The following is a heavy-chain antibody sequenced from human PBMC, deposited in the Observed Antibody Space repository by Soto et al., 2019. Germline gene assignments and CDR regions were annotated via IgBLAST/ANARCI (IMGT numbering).Heavy chain of an antibody. CDR3: VSDDCSGGTCYGGY. V-gene: IGHV3-33*01. Sequence: QVQLVESGGGVVQPGGSLRLSCEASGFTFRDYGFHWVRQSPGKGLEWVAVIYYDGSGSDSEDSVRGPFIFYRDISTNPLYLQMTSLRAEDTAVYYCVSDDCSGGTCYGGYWGQGTLVTVSS. D-gene: IGHD2-15*01. J-gene: IGHJ4*02. CDR1: GFTFRDYG. CDR2: IYYDGSGS.